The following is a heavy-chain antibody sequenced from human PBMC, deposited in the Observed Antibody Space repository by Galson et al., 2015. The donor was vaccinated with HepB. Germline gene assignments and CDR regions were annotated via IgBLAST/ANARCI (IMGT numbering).Heavy chain of an antibody. CDR1: GGTFSSYA. J-gene: IGHJ6*03. Sequence: SCKASGGTFSSYAISWVRQAPGQGLEWMEGIIPIFGTANYAQKFQGRVTITADESTSTAYMELSSLRSEDTAVYYCARESTFRDFWSGYYSHYYYYYMDAWGKGTTVTVSS. D-gene: IGHD3-3*01. CDR2: IIPIFGTA. CDR3: ARESTFRDFWSGYYSHYYYYYMDA. V-gene: IGHV1-69*01.